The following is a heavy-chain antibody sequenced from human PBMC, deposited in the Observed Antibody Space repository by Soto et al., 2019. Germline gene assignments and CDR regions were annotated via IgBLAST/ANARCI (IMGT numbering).Heavy chain of an antibody. CDR2: IYYSGST. D-gene: IGHD3-16*01. J-gene: IGHJ4*02. V-gene: IGHV4-31*03. Sequence: QVQLQESGPGLVTPSQTLSLTCNVSGGSISSGGYYWSWIRQHPGKGREWIGYIYYSGSTYYNPSVKSRVTISVDTSTNKFSRKVSSVTAADTAVYYCARRSNHWGWFHPREFAYRGQGTLDTVSS. CDR1: GGSISSGGYY. CDR3: ARRSNHWGWFHPREFAY.